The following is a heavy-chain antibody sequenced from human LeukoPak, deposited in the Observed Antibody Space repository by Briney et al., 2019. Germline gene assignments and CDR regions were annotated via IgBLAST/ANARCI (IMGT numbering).Heavy chain of an antibody. D-gene: IGHD2-21*02. Sequence: GGSLRLSCAASGFTFSSYAMHWVRQAPGKGLEWVAVISYDGSNKYYADSVKGRFTISRDNSKNTLYLQMNSLRAEDTAVYYCAKDQSSYCGGDCNPDYWGQGTLVTVSS. CDR1: GFTFSSYA. CDR3: AKDQSSYCGGDCNPDY. CDR2: ISYDGSNK. V-gene: IGHV3-30-3*01. J-gene: IGHJ4*02.